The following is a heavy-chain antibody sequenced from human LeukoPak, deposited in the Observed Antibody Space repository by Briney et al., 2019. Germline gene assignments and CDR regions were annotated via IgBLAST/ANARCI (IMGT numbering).Heavy chain of an antibody. Sequence: GGSLRLSCAASGFTFDDYGMSWVRQAPGKGLEWVSAISGSGGSTYYADSVKGRFTISRDNSKSTLYLQMNSLRAEDTAVYYCARTLSIAVAGNYFDYWGQGTLVTVSS. J-gene: IGHJ4*02. V-gene: IGHV3-23*01. D-gene: IGHD6-19*01. CDR3: ARTLSIAVAGNYFDY. CDR1: GFTFDDYG. CDR2: ISGSGGST.